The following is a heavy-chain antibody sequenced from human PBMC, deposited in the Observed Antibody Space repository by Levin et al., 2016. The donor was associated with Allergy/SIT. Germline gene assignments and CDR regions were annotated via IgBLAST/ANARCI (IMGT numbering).Heavy chain of an antibody. Sequence: ASVKVSCKASGYTFTSYGISWVRQAPGQGLEWMGWISAYNGNTNYAQKLQGRVTMTTDTSTSTAYMELRSLRSDDTAVYYCARALGGYSYGGRFDYWGQGILVSVS. D-gene: IGHD5-18*01. CDR2: ISAYNGNT. J-gene: IGHJ4*02. V-gene: IGHV1-18*04. CDR1: GYTFTSYG. CDR3: ARALGGYSYGGRFDY.